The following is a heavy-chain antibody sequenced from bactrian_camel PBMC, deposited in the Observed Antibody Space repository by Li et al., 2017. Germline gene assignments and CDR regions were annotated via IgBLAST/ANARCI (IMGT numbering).Heavy chain of an antibody. CDR3: AANLGGSWYFDFGY. Sequence: DVQLVESGGGSVQDGGSLTLSCAASGFTFSSYWMYWVRQAPGKGLEWVSSIYTGGGSTYYADSVKGRFTIFKDNAKNTLYLQMNSLKPEDTAAYYCAANLGGSWYFDFGYWGQGTQVTVS. V-gene: IGHV3S19*01. CDR2: IYTGGGST. J-gene: IGHJ6*01. CDR1: GFTFSSYW. D-gene: IGHD6*01.